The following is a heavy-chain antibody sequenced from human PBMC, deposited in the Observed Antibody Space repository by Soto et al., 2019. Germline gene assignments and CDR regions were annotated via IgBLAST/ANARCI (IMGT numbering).Heavy chain of an antibody. Sequence: SQTLSLTCTVSDGSISSYYWSWIRQPPGKGLEWIGYIYYSGSTNYNPSLKSRVTISVDTSKNQFSLKLSSVTAADTAVYYCARGMRDYGDYEGYYYYMDVWGKGTTVTVSS. CDR2: IYYSGST. J-gene: IGHJ6*03. CDR1: DGSISSYY. V-gene: IGHV4-59*01. D-gene: IGHD4-17*01. CDR3: ARGMRDYGDYEGYYYYMDV.